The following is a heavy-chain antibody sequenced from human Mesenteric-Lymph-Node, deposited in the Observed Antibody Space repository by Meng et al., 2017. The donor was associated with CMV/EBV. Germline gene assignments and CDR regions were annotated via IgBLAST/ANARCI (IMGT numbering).Heavy chain of an antibody. D-gene: IGHD2-2*01. CDR3: ANDIVVSGGWYYGMDV. V-gene: IGHV3-23*01. CDR2: ISGSGGST. Sequence: GGSLRLSCAASGFTFSSYAMSWVRQAPGKGLEWVSTISGSGGSTYYADFVKGRFTISRDNSKNTLYLQMNSLRAEDTAVYYCANDIVVSGGWYYGMDVWGQGTTVTVS. J-gene: IGHJ6*02. CDR1: GFTFSSYA.